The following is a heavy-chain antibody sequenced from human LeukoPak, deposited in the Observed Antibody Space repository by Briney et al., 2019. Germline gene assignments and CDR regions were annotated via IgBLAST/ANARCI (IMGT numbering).Heavy chain of an antibody. CDR2: IYYSGST. V-gene: IGHV4-39*01. CDR3: ATQTVGAKGVGWYYYYYMDV. CDR1: GGSISSSSYY. J-gene: IGHJ6*03. D-gene: IGHD1-26*01. Sequence: SETLSLTCTVSGGSISSSSYYWGWIRQPPGKGLEWIGSIYYSGSTYYNPSLKSRVTISVDTSKNQFSLKLSSVPAADTAVYYCATQTVGAKGVGWYYYYYMDVWGKGTTVTVSS.